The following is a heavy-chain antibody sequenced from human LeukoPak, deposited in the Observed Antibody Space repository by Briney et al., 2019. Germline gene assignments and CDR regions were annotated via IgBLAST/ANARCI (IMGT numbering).Heavy chain of an antibody. Sequence: GASVKVSCKASGGTFSSYAISWVRQAPGQGLEWMGRIIPILGIANYAQKFQGRVTITADESTSTAYMELSSLRSEDTAVYYCARDASPASSSSEFDPWGQGTLVTVSS. CDR3: ARDASPASSSSEFDP. J-gene: IGHJ5*02. CDR1: GGTFSSYA. CDR2: IIPILGIA. V-gene: IGHV1-69*04. D-gene: IGHD6-13*01.